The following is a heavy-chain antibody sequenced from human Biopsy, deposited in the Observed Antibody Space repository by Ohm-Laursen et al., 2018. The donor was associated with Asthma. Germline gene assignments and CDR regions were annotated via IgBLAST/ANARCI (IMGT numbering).Heavy chain of an antibody. J-gene: IGHJ4*02. CDR2: INAGNGNT. CDR3: VRDGARIAIFGVGDYFDY. D-gene: IGHD3-3*01. CDR1: GYNFISFA. Sequence: SVKVSCKTSGYNFISFAIHRVRQAPGQRLEWMGWINAGNGNTKYSQKFQCRVTITRDTSASTAYMELSSLRSEDTAVYYCVRDGARIAIFGVGDYFDYWGQGTLVTVSS. V-gene: IGHV1-3*01.